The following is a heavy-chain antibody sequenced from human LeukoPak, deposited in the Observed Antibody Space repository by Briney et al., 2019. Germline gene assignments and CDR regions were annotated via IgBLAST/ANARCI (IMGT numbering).Heavy chain of an antibody. CDR3: ATGLDYYGSGSYDQ. CDR1: GFTFSSYA. CDR2: VGAGGRRT. D-gene: IGHD3-10*01. V-gene: IGHV3-23*01. J-gene: IGHJ4*02. Sequence: GGSLRLSCAASGFTFSSYAMTWVRQAPGKGLPWVSTVGAGGRRTYYADSVRGRFTISRDNSKNTLYLQMNTLRAEDTAVYYCATGLDYYGSGSYDQWGQGPLVTVSS.